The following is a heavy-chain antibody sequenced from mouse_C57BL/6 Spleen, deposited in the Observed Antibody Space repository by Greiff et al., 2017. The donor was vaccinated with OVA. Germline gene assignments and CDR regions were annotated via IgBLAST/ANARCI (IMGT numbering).Heavy chain of an antibody. J-gene: IGHJ4*01. Sequence: QVQLQQPGAELVKPGASVKLSCKASGYTFTSYWMHWVKQRPGPGLEWIGRIDPNSGGTKYNEKFKSKATLTVDKPSSTAYMQLSSLTSEDSAVYYCARSYSNYDYYAMDYWGQGTSVTVSS. D-gene: IGHD2-5*01. CDR2: IDPNSGGT. CDR1: GYTFTSYW. CDR3: ARSYSNYDYYAMDY. V-gene: IGHV1-72*01.